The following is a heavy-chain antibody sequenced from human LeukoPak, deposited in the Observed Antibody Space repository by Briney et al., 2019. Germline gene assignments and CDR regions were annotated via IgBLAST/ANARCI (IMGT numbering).Heavy chain of an antibody. CDR2: LHYSGTP. CDR3: SRGDDSHKQGNF. CDR1: DDSISTNSYY. J-gene: IGHJ4*02. Sequence: SETLSLTCTVSDDSISTNSYYWTWIRQPPGKGLEWVASLHYSGTPYYSPSLSSRISIFVDTSKRQFPLQVRSVTASDTAMYYCSRGDDSHKQGNFWGKGTLVTVSS. V-gene: IGHV4-39*01. D-gene: IGHD7-27*01.